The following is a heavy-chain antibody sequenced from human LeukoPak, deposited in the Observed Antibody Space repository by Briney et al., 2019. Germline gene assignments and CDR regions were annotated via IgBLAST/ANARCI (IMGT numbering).Heavy chain of an antibody. V-gene: IGHV4-30-2*01. D-gene: IGHD6-13*01. Sequence: SQTLSLTCAVAGGSISRGGYSWSWIRQPPGKGLEWIGYIYHSGSTYYNPSLKSRVTISVDRSKNQFSLKLSSVTAADTAVYYCASGDGAQQLTRFDYWGQGTLVTVSS. CDR2: IYHSGST. CDR3: ASGDGAQQLTRFDY. J-gene: IGHJ4*02. CDR1: GGSISRGGYS.